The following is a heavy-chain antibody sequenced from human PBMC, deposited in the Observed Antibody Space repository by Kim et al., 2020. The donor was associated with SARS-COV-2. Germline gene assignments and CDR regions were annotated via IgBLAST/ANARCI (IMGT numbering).Heavy chain of an antibody. V-gene: IGHV3-53*01. J-gene: IGHJ4*02. Sequence: GGSLRLSCAASGFTVSSNYMSWVRQAPGKGLEWVSVIYSGGSTYYADSVKGRFTISRDNSKNTLYLQMNSLRAEDTAVYYCARGKTPYYFDYWGQGTLVTVSS. CDR2: IYSGGST. CDR3: ARGKTPYYFDY. CDR1: GFTVSSNY.